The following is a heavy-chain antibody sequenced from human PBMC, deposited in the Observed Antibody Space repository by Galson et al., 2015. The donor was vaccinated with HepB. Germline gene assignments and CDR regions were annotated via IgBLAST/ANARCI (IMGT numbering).Heavy chain of an antibody. CDR1: GFTFNSYG. J-gene: IGHJ4*02. V-gene: IGHV3-23*01. Sequence: SLRLSCAASGFTFNSYGMSWVRQAPGKGLEWVSAISASGSSTYYADSVKGRFTISRDNSKNTLYLHMSSLRAEDKAVYYCAKDERGPGVSGNFEYWGQGTQVTVSS. D-gene: IGHD1-14*01. CDR3: AKDERGPGVSGNFEY. CDR2: ISASGSST.